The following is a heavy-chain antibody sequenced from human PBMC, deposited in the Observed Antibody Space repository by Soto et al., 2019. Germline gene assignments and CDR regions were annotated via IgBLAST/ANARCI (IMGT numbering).Heavy chain of an antibody. D-gene: IGHD1-26*01. CDR1: GGSISSSSYY. Sequence: PSETLSLTCTVSGGSISSSSYYWGWIRQPPGKGLEWIGSIYYSGSTNYNPSLKSRVTISVDTSKNQFSLKLSSVTAADTAVYYCARGRARGSYYYYYGMDVWGQGTTVTVSS. V-gene: IGHV4-39*07. CDR3: ARGRARGSYYYYYGMDV. CDR2: IYYSGST. J-gene: IGHJ6*02.